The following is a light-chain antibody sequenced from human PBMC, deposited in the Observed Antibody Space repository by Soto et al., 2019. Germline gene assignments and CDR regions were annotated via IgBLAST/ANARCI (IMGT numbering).Light chain of an antibody. Sequence: DIQMTQSPSSLSASVGDRVTITCRASQSISSYLNWYQQKPGKAPKLLISAASSLQSGVPSSFSGSGSGTDFTLTISSLQPEDFATYYCQQTSSIPFTFGPGTKVDIK. J-gene: IGKJ3*01. V-gene: IGKV1-39*01. CDR2: AAS. CDR1: QSISSY. CDR3: QQTSSIPFT.